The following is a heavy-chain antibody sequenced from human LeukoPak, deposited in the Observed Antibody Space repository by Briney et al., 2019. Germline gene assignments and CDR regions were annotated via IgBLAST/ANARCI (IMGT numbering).Heavy chain of an antibody. J-gene: IGHJ4*02. CDR1: GFTFSDYY. D-gene: IGHD3-10*01. CDR3: ARRGVAAAATNFDY. V-gene: IGHV4-39*02. Sequence: GSLRLSCAASGFTFSDYYMSWIRQPPGKGLEWIGSIYYSGTPYYNPSLETRLTISVDTSKSHFSLKLSSVTAADTAVYYCARRGVAAAATNFDYWGQETLVTVSS. CDR2: IYYSGTP.